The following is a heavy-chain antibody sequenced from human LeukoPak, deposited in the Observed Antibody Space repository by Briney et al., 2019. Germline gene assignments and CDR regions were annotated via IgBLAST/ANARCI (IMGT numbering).Heavy chain of an antibody. CDR1: GGSISSYY. V-gene: IGHV4-59*01. J-gene: IGHJ4*02. CDR3: ARLGKHSSGWYDDY. CDR2: IHYSGST. Sequence: SETLSLTCTVSGGSISSYYWSWIRQPPGKGLEWIWYIHYSGSTNYNPSLKSRVTISVDTSKNQFSLKLSSVTAADTAVYHCARLGKHSSGWYDDYWGQGTLVTVSS. D-gene: IGHD6-19*01.